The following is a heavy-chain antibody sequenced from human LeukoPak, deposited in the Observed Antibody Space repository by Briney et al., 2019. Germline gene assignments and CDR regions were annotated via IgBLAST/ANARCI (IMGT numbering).Heavy chain of an antibody. CDR1: GFTFGDYW. CDR3: AKVRDRRDGYNFYFYYYMDV. Sequence: GGSLRLSCAASGFTFGDYWMNWVRQAPGKGLEWVATIKQSGSDKSYVDSVRGRFTISRDNAKNSLYLQTNSLRAEDTAVYYCAKVRDRRDGYNFYFYYYMDVWGKGTTVTVSS. CDR2: IKQSGSDK. V-gene: IGHV3-7*01. J-gene: IGHJ6*03. D-gene: IGHD5-24*01.